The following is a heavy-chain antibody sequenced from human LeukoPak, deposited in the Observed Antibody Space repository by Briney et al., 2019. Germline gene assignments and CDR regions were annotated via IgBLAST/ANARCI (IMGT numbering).Heavy chain of an antibody. J-gene: IGHJ4*02. D-gene: IGHD1-26*01. V-gene: IGHV4-59*08. Sequence: SETLSLTCTVSGGSMSGFYWSWLRQSPGRGLEWIGYIYYSGSTDYNPSLKSRVTMSADTSKNHLSLKLSSVTAADTDVYYCARRRTGSYWLDYWGQGTLVTVSS. CDR2: IYYSGST. CDR1: GGSMSGFY. CDR3: ARRRTGSYWLDY.